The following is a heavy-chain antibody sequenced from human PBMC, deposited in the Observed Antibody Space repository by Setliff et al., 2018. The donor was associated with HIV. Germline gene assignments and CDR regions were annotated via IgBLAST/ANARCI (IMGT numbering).Heavy chain of an antibody. CDR3: ATGPLDY. CDR1: GIIFTDAW. J-gene: IGHJ4*02. V-gene: IGHV3-15*07. Sequence: GGSLRLSCTTSGIIFTDAWMNWVRRAPGKGLEWVGLIKHNSDGGTTDFAAPVKGRFTISRDDSKNTVYLQMNSLKIDDPGLYYCATGPLDYWGQGTLVTVSS. CDR2: IKHNSDGGTT.